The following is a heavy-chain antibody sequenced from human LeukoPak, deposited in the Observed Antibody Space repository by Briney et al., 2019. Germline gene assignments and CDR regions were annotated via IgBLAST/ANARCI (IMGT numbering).Heavy chain of an antibody. D-gene: IGHD4-17*01. CDR3: ARDGYGDYALNY. CDR2: IKQDGGEK. J-gene: IGHJ4*02. V-gene: IGHV3-7*03. CDR1: GITFSRYW. Sequence: GGSLRLSCVDSGITFSRYWMSWVRQAPGKGLEWVANIKQDGGEKYYVDSVKGRFTISRDNAKNSLYLQMNSLRVGDTAVYYCARDGYGDYALNYWGQGTLVTVSS.